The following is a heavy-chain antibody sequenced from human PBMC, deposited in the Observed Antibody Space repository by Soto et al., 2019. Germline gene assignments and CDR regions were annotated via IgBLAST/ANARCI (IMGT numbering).Heavy chain of an antibody. J-gene: IGHJ4*02. V-gene: IGHV1-3*05. CDR2: INGGNGNT. D-gene: IGHD4-17*01. CDR1: GNTFTKFA. CDR3: ASTFYGDYGY. Sequence: QVQLVQSGAEEKKPGASVKVSCKASGNTFTKFAMHWVRQAPGQRLEWMGWINGGNGNTKYSERLQDRVTITRDTSASTGYMELSSLRSEDTTIYYCASTFYGDYGYWGQGTLVTVSS.